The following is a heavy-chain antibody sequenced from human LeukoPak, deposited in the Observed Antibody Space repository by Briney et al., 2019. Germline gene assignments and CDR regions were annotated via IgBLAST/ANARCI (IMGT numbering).Heavy chain of an antibody. Sequence: GGSLGLSCAASGFTFSSYWMHWVRHAPGKGLVWVSRINEDESTTNYAGSVKGRFTISRDNAKNTLYLQMNDLRAEDTAVYSCARGNGVPHYYYYGMDVWGQGTTVTVSS. D-gene: IGHD4-23*01. CDR3: ARGNGVPHYYYYGMDV. CDR1: GFTFSSYW. V-gene: IGHV3-74*01. CDR2: INEDESTT. J-gene: IGHJ6*02.